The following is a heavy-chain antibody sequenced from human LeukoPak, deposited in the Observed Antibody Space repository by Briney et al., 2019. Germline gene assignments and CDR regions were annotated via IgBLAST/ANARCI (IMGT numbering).Heavy chain of an antibody. Sequence: GRSLRLSCAASGFTFSSYVMHWVRQAPGKGLEWVAVISYDGSNEYYTDSVKGRFTISRDNSKNTLYLQMNSLRAEDTAVYYCAKERVVVAARYFQHWGQGTLVTVSS. CDR3: AKERVVVAARYFQH. CDR1: GFTFSSYV. D-gene: IGHD2-15*01. CDR2: ISYDGSNE. V-gene: IGHV3-30-3*01. J-gene: IGHJ1*01.